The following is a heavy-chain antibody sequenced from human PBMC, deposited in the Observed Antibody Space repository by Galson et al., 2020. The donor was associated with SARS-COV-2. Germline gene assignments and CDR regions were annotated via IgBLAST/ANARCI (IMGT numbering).Heavy chain of an antibody. J-gene: IGHJ4*02. CDR1: GYTFSSYP. V-gene: IGHV3-30*04. Sequence: RGSLRLSCVASGYTFSSYPMHYFRQAPCKWLEWVAVLSYDGSNKYYADSVKGRFTISSYNSKNTLYLQMNSLTTEDTAVYYCARVRGKNWEDRGYFDYWGQGNLVTVSS. D-gene: IGHD7-27*01. CDR3: ARVRGKNWEDRGYFDY. CDR2: LSYDGSNK.